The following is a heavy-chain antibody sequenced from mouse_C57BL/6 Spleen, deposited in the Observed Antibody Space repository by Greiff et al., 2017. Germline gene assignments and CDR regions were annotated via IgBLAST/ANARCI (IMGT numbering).Heavy chain of an antibody. Sequence: QVHVKQSGAELVKPGASVKISCKASGYAFSSYWMNWVKQRPGKGLEWIGQIYPGDGDTNYNGKFKGKATLTADKSSSTAYMQLSSLTSEDSAVYFCARRGSNYGFAYWGQGTLVTVSA. V-gene: IGHV1-80*01. D-gene: IGHD2-5*01. CDR3: ARRGSNYGFAY. J-gene: IGHJ3*01. CDR2: IYPGDGDT. CDR1: GYAFSSYW.